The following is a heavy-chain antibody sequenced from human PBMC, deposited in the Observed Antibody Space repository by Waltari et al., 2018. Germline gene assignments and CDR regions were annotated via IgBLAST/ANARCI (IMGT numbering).Heavy chain of an antibody. CDR2: IWYDGSNK. CDR1: GFTFSSYG. J-gene: IGHJ6*04. D-gene: IGHD3-16*01. CDR3: ARDVTDYGMDV. Sequence: QVQLVESGGGVVQPGRSLRLYCAASGFTFSSYGMTWARQAPGKGLEWVAVIWYDGSNKYYADSVKGRFTISRDNSKNTLYLQMNSLRAEDTAVYYCARDVTDYGMDVWGKGTTVTVSS. V-gene: IGHV3-33*01.